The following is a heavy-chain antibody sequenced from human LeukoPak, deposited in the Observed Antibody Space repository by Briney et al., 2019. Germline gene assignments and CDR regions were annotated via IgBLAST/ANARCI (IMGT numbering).Heavy chain of an antibody. Sequence: GASVKVSCKASGYTFTSYGISWVRQAPGQGLEWMGWITAYNDNTYYAQKLQGRVTMTTDTSTSTAYIELRSLRSDDTAVYYCARDLRRGSSSWYVSGGDYWGQGTLVTVSS. V-gene: IGHV1-18*01. J-gene: IGHJ4*02. D-gene: IGHD6-13*01. CDR3: ARDLRRGSSSWYVSGGDY. CDR2: ITAYNDNT. CDR1: GYTFTSYG.